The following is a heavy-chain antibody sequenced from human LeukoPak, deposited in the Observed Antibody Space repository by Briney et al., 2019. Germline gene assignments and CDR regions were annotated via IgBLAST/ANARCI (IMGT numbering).Heavy chain of an antibody. V-gene: IGHV3-48*01. CDR3: ARDYRAFVVVPAAPRYFDY. CDR1: GFTFSSYS. D-gene: IGHD2-2*01. Sequence: PGGSLRLSCAASGFTFSSYSMNWVRQAPGKGLEWVSYISSSSSTIYYADSVKGRFTISRDNAKNSLYLQMNSLRAEDTAVYYCARDYRAFVVVPAAPRYFDYWGQGTLVTVSP. CDR2: ISSSSSTI. J-gene: IGHJ4*02.